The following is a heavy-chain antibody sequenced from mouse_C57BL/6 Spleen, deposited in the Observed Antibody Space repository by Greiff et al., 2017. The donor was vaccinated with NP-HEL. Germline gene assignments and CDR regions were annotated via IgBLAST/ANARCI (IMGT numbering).Heavy chain of an antibody. Sequence: VQLKESGPGLVKPSQSLSLTCSVTGYSITSGYYWNWIRQFPGNKLEWMGYISYDGSNNYNPSLKNRISITRDTSKNQFFLKLNSVTTEDTATYYCASDGLRDAMDYWGQGTSVTVSS. V-gene: IGHV3-6*01. D-gene: IGHD1-1*01. CDR2: ISYDGSN. J-gene: IGHJ4*01. CDR3: ASDGLRDAMDY. CDR1: GYSITSGYY.